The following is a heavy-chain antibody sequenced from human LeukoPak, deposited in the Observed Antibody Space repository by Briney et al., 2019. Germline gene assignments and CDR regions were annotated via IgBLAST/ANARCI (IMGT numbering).Heavy chain of an antibody. CDR3: ATRILGSREVPDWYFDL. CDR2: MNPNSGDT. Sequence: ASVKVSCRASGYTFTTYDINWVRQAPGQGLEWMGWMNPNSGDTAYVQKFQGRVTMTRITSLSTAHIELSSLRSEDTAVYYCATRILGSREVPDWYFDLWGRGTLVTVSS. D-gene: IGHD3-3*01. CDR1: GYTFTTYD. J-gene: IGHJ2*01. V-gene: IGHV1-8*01.